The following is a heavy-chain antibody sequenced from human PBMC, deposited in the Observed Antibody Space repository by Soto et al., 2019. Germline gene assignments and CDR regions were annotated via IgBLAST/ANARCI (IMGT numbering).Heavy chain of an antibody. J-gene: IGHJ4*02. CDR1: GFTFSSYA. D-gene: IGHD3-22*01. CDR2: ISGSGGST. Sequence: GGSLRLSCAASGFTFSSYAMSWVRQAPGKGLEWVSAISGSGGSTYYADSVKGRFTISRDNSKNTLYLQMNSLGAEDTAVYYCAKDRASGYYYVDYFDYWGQGTMVTVYS. CDR3: AKDRASGYYYVDYFDY. V-gene: IGHV3-23*01.